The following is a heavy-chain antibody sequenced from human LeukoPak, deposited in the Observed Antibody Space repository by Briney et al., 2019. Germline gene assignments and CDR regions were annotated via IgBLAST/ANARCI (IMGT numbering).Heavy chain of an antibody. CDR2: IKSKTDGGTT. CDR3: TTDPLGYCSGGSCRVRN. CDR1: GFTFSNAW. D-gene: IGHD2-15*01. V-gene: IGHV3-15*01. J-gene: IGHJ4*02. Sequence: GGSLRLSCAASGFTFSNAWMSWVRQAPGKGREWVGRIKSKTDGGTTDYAAPVKGRFTISRDDSKNTLYLQMNSLKTEDTAVYYCTTDPLGYCSGGSCRVRNWGQGTLVTVSS.